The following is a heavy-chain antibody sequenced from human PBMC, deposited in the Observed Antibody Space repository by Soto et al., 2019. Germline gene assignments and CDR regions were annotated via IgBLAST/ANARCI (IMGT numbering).Heavy chain of an antibody. CDR1: GDSVSSNSAA. D-gene: IGHD3-3*01. V-gene: IGHV6-1*01. CDR3: ARDLSITIFGVVIQTPDYYGMDV. J-gene: IGHJ6*02. CDR2: TYYRSKWYN. Sequence: SQTLSLTCAISGDSVSSNSAAWNWIRQSSSRGLEWLGRTYYRSKWYNDYAVSVKSRITINPDTSKNQFSLQLNSVTPEDTAVYYCARDLSITIFGVVIQTPDYYGMDVWGQGTTVTVSS.